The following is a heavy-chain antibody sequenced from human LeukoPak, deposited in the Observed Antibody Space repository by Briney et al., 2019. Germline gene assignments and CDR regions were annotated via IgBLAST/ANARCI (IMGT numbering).Heavy chain of an antibody. Sequence: SVKVSCKASGGTFNSYAISWVRQAPGQGLEWMGGIIPIFGTANYAQKFQGRVTITADESTSTAYMELSSLRSEDTAVYYCARSEAMDYYFDYWGQGTLVTVSS. CDR1: GGTFNSYA. CDR3: ARSEAMDYYFDY. D-gene: IGHD5-18*01. CDR2: IIPIFGTA. J-gene: IGHJ4*02. V-gene: IGHV1-69*01.